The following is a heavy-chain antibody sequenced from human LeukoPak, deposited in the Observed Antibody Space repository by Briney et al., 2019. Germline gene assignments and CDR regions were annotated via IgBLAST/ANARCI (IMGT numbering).Heavy chain of an antibody. CDR2: ISWNSGSI. D-gene: IGHD6-19*01. CDR1: GFTFSSYA. Sequence: GGSLRLSCAASGFTFSSYAMSWVRQAPGKGLEWVSGISWNSGSIGYADSVKGRFTISRDNAKNSLYLQMNSLRAEDTALYYCAKGQYCSGWYDYWGQGTLVTVSS. CDR3: AKGQYCSGWYDY. J-gene: IGHJ4*02. V-gene: IGHV3-9*01.